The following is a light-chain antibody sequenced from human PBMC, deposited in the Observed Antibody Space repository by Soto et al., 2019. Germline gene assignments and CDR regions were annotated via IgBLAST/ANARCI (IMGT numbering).Light chain of an antibody. CDR1: QSVSSW. CDR2: DAS. Sequence: DIQMTQSPSTLSASVGDRVTITCRASQSVSSWLDWYQQKPGKAPKFLIYDASSLESGVPSRFSGSGSGTEFTLTISSLQPDDFATYYCQQYDSYPRTFGQGTKVEIK. V-gene: IGKV1-5*01. CDR3: QQYDSYPRT. J-gene: IGKJ1*01.